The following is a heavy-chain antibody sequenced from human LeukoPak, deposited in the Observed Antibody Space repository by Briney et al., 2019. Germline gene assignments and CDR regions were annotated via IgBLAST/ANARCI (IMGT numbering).Heavy chain of an antibody. V-gene: IGHV3-66*01. J-gene: IGHJ6*02. CDR1: GFTVSSNY. D-gene: IGHD3-10*01. Sequence: GGSLRLSCAASGFTVSSNYMSWVRQAPGKGLEGVSVIYSGGSTYYADSVKGRFTTSRDNSKTTLYLQMNSMRVEDTAVYYCASVAHSHIVSGKYYYDKDVWGQGTTVT. CDR2: IYSGGST. CDR3: ASVAHSHIVSGKYYYDKDV.